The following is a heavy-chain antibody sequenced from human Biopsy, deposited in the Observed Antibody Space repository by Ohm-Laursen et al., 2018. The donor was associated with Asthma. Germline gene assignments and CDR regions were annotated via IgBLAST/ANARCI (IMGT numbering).Heavy chain of an antibody. Sequence: SETLSLTCSVSGGSISGFYWSWIRQPPGKGLEWIGYIYYTGTTNYNPSLKSRVSISVDTSKNQFSLKLSSVTAADTAVYYCARHSGNYYAQLNYWGQGTLVTVSS. CDR2: IYYTGTT. V-gene: IGHV4-59*08. CDR3: ARHSGNYYAQLNY. D-gene: IGHD1-26*01. CDR1: GGSISGFY. J-gene: IGHJ4*02.